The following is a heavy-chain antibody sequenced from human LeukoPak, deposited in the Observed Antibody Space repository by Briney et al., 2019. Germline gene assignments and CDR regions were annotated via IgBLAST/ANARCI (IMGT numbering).Heavy chain of an antibody. V-gene: IGHV1-69*05. Sequence: SVKVSCKASGGTFSSYAISWVRQAPGQGLEWMGGIIPIFGTANYARKFQGRVTITTDESTSTAYMELSSLRSEDTAVYYCARHSSGWYLFDYWGQGTLVTVSS. CDR1: GGTFSSYA. J-gene: IGHJ4*02. CDR2: IIPIFGTA. D-gene: IGHD6-19*01. CDR3: ARHSSGWYLFDY.